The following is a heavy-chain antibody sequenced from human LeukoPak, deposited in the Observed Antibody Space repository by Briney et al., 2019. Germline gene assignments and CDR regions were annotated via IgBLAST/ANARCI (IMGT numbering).Heavy chain of an antibody. CDR2: ISGSGGST. CDR3: VKDLKAGGILTD. J-gene: IGHJ4*02. Sequence: GGSLRLSCAASGFTFSSYAMSWVRQAPGKGLEWVSAISGSGGSTYYADSVKGRFTISRDNAKSSLYLQMHSLRADDTAFYYCVKDLKAGGILTDWGQGTLVTVSS. V-gene: IGHV3-23*01. CDR1: GFTFSSYA. D-gene: IGHD3-9*01.